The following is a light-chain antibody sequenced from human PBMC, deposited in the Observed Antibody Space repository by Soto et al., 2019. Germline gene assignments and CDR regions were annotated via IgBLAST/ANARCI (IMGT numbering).Light chain of an antibody. J-gene: IGKJ1*01. CDR3: QQYKNGWT. CDR1: QSVSSSY. CDR2: GAS. V-gene: IGKV3-15*01. Sequence: EIVLTQSPGTLSLSPGERATLSCRASQSVSSSYLAWYQQKPGQAPRLLIYGASTRATGIPAKFSGGGSGTEFTLTISSLQSEDFGIYYCQQYKNGWTFGQGTKVDIK.